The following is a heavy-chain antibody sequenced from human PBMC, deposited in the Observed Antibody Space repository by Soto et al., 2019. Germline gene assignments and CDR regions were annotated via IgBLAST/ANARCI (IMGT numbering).Heavy chain of an antibody. J-gene: IGHJ4*02. V-gene: IGHV4-4*07. Sequence: QVQLQESGPGLVKPSDTLSLSCTVSGGSISSYYWNWIRQPAGKGLEWIGRIYSSGATNYIPSRKSRVTMTTDTSTSHFSLRLPSVTPADTAGYYCAREHKVVNDFEFWGQGILVTVSS. CDR3: AREHKVVNDFEF. D-gene: IGHD2-15*01. CDR1: GGSISSYY. CDR2: IYSSGAT.